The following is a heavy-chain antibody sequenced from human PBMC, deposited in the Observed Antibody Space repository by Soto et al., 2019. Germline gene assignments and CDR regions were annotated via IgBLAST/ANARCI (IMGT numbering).Heavy chain of an antibody. Sequence: QVQLVESGGGLVKPGGSLRLSCAASGFTFSDYYMSWIRQAPGKGLEWVSYISSSGSTIDYADSVKGRFTISRDNAKNTLYLQMNRLGAEDTAVYYCARDCDASMMTTAPPGDWYFDLWGRGTLVTRSS. CDR1: GFTFSDYY. J-gene: IGHJ2*01. CDR2: ISSSGSTI. D-gene: IGHD4-17*01. V-gene: IGHV3-11*01. CDR3: ARDCDASMMTTAPPGDWYFDL.